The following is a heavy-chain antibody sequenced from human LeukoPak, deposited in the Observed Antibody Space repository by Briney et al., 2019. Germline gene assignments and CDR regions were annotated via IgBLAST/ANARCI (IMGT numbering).Heavy chain of an antibody. CDR2: INSDGRSA. V-gene: IGHV3-74*01. D-gene: IGHD3-22*01. CDR1: GFTFSSYW. Sequence: GGSLRLSCAASGFTFSSYWMHWVRPAPGKGLVWVSRINSDGRSASYADSGKGGCTISRDNAKNTLYLQMNSLRAEDTAVYYCARTIPYYYDSSGWFDPWGQGTLVTVSS. CDR3: ARTIPYYYDSSGWFDP. J-gene: IGHJ5*02.